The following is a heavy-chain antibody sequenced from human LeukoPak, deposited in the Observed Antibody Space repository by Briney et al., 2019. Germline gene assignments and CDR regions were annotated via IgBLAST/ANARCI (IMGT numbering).Heavy chain of an antibody. V-gene: IGHV3-30*18. D-gene: IGHD6-13*01. J-gene: IGHJ4*02. CDR3: AKEGIDWYYFDY. CDR1: GFTFSSYG. CDR2: ISYDGSNK. Sequence: PGGSLRLSCAASGFTFSSYGMHWVRQAPGKGLEWVAVISYDGSNKYYADSVKGRFTISRDNSKNTLYVQMNSLRAEDTAVYYCAKEGIDWYYFDYWGQGTLVTVSS.